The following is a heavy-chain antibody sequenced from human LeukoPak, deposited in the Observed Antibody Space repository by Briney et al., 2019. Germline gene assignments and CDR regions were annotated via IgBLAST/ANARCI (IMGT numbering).Heavy chain of an antibody. V-gene: IGHV4-34*01. CDR1: GGSFSGYY. Sequence: SEPLSLTCAVYGGSFSGYYWSWIRQPPGKGLEWIGEINHSGSTNYNPSLKSRVTISVDTSKNQFSLKLSSVTAADTAVYYCARCGNQVVVVAATPLGAFDIWGQGTMVTVSS. CDR3: ARCGNQVVVVAATPLGAFDI. J-gene: IGHJ3*02. CDR2: INHSGST. D-gene: IGHD2-15*01.